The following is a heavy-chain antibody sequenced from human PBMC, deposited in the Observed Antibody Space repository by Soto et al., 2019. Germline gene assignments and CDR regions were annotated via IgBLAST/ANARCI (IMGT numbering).Heavy chain of an antibody. D-gene: IGHD2-15*01. J-gene: IGHJ3*02. Sequence: GGSLRLSCAASGFSVSSNYMTWVCQAPGKGLEWVSFIYSGGSKYYADSVKGGFTISRDSSKNNLYLQMNSLRAEDTAVYFCASMRVAAAIWWDGSFDIWGQGTMVTVSS. CDR1: GFSVSSNY. CDR3: ASMRVAAAIWWDGSFDI. V-gene: IGHV3-53*01. CDR2: IYSGGSK.